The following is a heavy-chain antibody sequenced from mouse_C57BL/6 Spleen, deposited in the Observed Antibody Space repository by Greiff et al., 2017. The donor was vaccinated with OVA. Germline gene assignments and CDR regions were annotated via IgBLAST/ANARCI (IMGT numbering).Heavy chain of an antibody. V-gene: IGHV5-16*01. CDR3: ARDGYSNGYAMDY. CDR1: GFTFSDYY. Sequence: EVQVVESEGGLVQPGSSMKLSCTASGFTFSDYYMAWVRQVPEKGLEWVANINYDGSSTYYLDSLKSRFIISRDNAKNILYLQMSSLKSEDTATYYCARDGYSNGYAMDYWGQGTSVTVSS. CDR2: INYDGSST. D-gene: IGHD2-5*01. J-gene: IGHJ4*01.